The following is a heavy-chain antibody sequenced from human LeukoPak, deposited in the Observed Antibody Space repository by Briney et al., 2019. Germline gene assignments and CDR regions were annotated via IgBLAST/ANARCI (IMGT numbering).Heavy chain of an antibody. CDR2: IYHSGST. V-gene: IGHV4-4*02. D-gene: IGHD4-17*01. J-gene: IGHJ4*02. CDR1: GGSSSSSNW. Sequence: PSGTLSLTCAVSGGSSSSSNWWSWVRQPPGKGLEWIGEIYHSGSTNYNPSPKSRVTISVDKSKNQFSLKLSSVTAADTAVYYCASRGPNDYGDYVLVYWGQGTLVTVSS. CDR3: ASRGPNDYGDYVLVY.